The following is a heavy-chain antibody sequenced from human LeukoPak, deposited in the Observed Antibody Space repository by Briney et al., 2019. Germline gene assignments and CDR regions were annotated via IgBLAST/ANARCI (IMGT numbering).Heavy chain of an antibody. CDR2: ITSTYAT. J-gene: IGHJ4*02. Sequence: GGSLRLSCTASGFTFSASPMHWVRQASGKGLEWFGRITSTYATAYAASVKGRFTISRDDSKSTTHLQMNSLETEDTAVYFCTREGCGATSCYTNDYWGQGTLVTVSS. V-gene: IGHV3-73*01. CDR3: TREGCGATSCYTNDY. D-gene: IGHD2-2*02. CDR1: GFTFSASP.